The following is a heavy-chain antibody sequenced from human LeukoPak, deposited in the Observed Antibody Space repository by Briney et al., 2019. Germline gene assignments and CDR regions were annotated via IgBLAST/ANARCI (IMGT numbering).Heavy chain of an antibody. CDR2: INAGNGIT. V-gene: IGHV1-3*01. J-gene: IGHJ4*02. Sequence: ASVKVSCKASGYTLTSYGMHWVRQAPGQRLEWMGWINAGNGITKYSQKFQGRVTTTRDTSASTAYMELSSLRSEDTAVYYCARVPLPPMIVVTFHFDYWGQGTLVTVSS. D-gene: IGHD3-22*01. CDR3: ARVPLPPMIVVTFHFDY. CDR1: GYTLTSYG.